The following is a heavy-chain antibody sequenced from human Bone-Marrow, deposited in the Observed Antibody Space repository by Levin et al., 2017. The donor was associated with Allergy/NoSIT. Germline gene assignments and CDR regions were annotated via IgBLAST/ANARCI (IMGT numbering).Heavy chain of an antibody. J-gene: IGHJ6*03. CDR3: ASGWGLKDNYYYYYMDG. CDR1: GYTFTSYA. CDR2: INAGNGNT. V-gene: IGHV1-3*01. D-gene: IGHD1-26*01. Sequence: ASVKVSCKASGYTFTSYAMHWVRQAPGQRLEWMGWINAGNGNTKYSQKFQGRVTITRDTSASTAYMELSSLRSEDTAVYYCASGWGLKDNYYYYYMDGWGKGTTVTVSS.